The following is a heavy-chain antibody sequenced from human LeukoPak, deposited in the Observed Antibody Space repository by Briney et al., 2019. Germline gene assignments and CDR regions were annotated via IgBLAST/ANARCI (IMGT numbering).Heavy chain of an antibody. J-gene: IGHJ4*02. Sequence: ASVKVSCKASEYTFTSHDINWVRQATGQGLEWMGWMSPNSGDTGYAQKFQGRVTITADESTSTAYMELSSLRSEDTAVYYCARGGLSYCGGDCYSDYYFDYWGQGTLVTVSS. CDR2: MSPNSGDT. CDR3: ARGGLSYCGGDCYSDYYFDY. D-gene: IGHD2-21*02. CDR1: EYTFTSHD. V-gene: IGHV1-8*01.